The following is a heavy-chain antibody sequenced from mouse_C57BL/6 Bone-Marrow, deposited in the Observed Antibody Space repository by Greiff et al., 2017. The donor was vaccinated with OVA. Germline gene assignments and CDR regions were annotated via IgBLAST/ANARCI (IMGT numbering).Heavy chain of an antibody. CDR1: GYTFTRYW. CDR2: INPSSGYT. CDR3: ARYYYYGSSYPSWFAY. J-gene: IGHJ3*01. D-gene: IGHD1-1*01. Sequence: QVQLQQSGAELAKPGASVKLSCKASGYTFTRYWMHWVNQRPGQGLEWIGYINPSSGYTKYNQKFKDKATLTADKSYITAYMQLSSLTYEDSAVYYCARYYYYGSSYPSWFAYWGQGTLVTVSA. V-gene: IGHV1-7*01.